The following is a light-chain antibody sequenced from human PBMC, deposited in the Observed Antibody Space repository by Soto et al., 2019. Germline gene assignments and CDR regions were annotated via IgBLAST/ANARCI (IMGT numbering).Light chain of an antibody. CDR2: GAS. J-gene: IGKJ3*01. V-gene: IGKV3-15*01. Sequence: EIVMTQSPATLSVSPGERATLSCRASQSVSSNLAWYQQKPGQAPRLLIYGASTRATGIPARFSGSGSGTEFTLTISSLQSEDFAVYYCQQYNNWPVFGPGTKGDIK. CDR1: QSVSSN. CDR3: QQYNNWPV.